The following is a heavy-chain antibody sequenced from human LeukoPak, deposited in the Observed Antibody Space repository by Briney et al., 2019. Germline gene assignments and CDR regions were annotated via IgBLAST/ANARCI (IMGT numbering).Heavy chain of an antibody. Sequence: ASVKVSCKASGYTFTNYGISWVRQAPGQGLEWMGWISAYNGNTNYAQKFQGRVTMTTDTSTSTAYMELRSLRSDDTAVYYCAGTNAYYDFWSGYYPAPIFDYWGQGTLVTVSS. D-gene: IGHD3-3*01. J-gene: IGHJ4*02. V-gene: IGHV1-18*01. CDR3: AGTNAYYDFWSGYYPAPIFDY. CDR2: ISAYNGNT. CDR1: GYTFTNYG.